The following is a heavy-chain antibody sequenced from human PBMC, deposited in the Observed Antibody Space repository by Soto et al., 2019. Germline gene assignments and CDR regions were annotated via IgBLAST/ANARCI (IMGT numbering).Heavy chain of an antibody. D-gene: IGHD5-18*01. J-gene: IGHJ4*02. CDR1: GFTFSSYA. V-gene: IGHV3-23*01. CDR2: IGTGADTT. CDR3: AKDRPTWIQLAFDY. Sequence: GGSLRLSCAASGFTFSSYAMYWIRQAPGKGLEWVSGIGTGADTTYYTDSVKGRFTISRDNSKNTLYLQMNSLRAEDTAVYYCAKDRPTWIQLAFDYWGQGTLVTVSS.